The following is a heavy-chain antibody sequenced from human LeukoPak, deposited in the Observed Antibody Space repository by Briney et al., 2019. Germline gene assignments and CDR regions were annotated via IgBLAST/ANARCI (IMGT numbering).Heavy chain of an antibody. D-gene: IGHD6-13*01. CDR2: IYHSGST. J-gene: IGHJ4*02. CDR3: ARDDIAAAGTY. CDR1: GYSISSGYY. V-gene: IGHV4-38-2*02. Sequence: SETLSLTCTVSGYSISSGYYWGWIRPPPGKGLEWIGSIYHSGSTYYNPSLKSRVTISVDTSKNQFSLKLSSVTAADTAVYYCARDDIAAAGTYWGQGTLVTVSS.